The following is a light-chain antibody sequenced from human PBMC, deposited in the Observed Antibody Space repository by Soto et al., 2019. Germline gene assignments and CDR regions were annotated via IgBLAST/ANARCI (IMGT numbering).Light chain of an antibody. Sequence: DVQMTQSPSSVSASVGDRVTITCRASQGIGSWLGWYQQQPGKAPKILIYDAKSLKSGVPARFSGSGSGTDFTLTISSLQPEDSGTYYCQQADSFPWTFGQGTKVEVK. CDR2: DAK. V-gene: IGKV1-12*01. CDR3: QQADSFPWT. CDR1: QGIGSW. J-gene: IGKJ1*01.